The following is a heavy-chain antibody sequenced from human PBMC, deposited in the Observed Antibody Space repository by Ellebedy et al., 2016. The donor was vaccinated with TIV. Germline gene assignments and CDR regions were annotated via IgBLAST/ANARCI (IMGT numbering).Heavy chain of an antibody. CDR3: AKAGPLGHLGSSDY. Sequence: GGSLRLSCVASGFSFSTYGMHWVRQAPGKGLEWVAFIRFDGSHYFYTDSVKGRFTISRDNSKNTLSLQMNSLSLEDTAVYYCAKAGPLGHLGSSDYWGQGTLVAVSS. D-gene: IGHD6-19*01. CDR2: IRFDGSHY. V-gene: IGHV3-30*02. CDR1: GFSFSTYG. J-gene: IGHJ4*02.